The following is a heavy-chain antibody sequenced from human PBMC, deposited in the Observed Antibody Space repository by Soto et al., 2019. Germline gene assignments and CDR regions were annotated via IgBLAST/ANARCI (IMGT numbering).Heavy chain of an antibody. D-gene: IGHD2-21*02. V-gene: IGHV1-3*01. CDR2: INAGNGNT. CDR3: ARSIVVVTALDY. CDR1: GYTFTSYA. Sequence: GASVKVSCNASGYTFTSYAMHLVRQAPGQRLEWMGWINAGNGNTKYSQKFQGRVTITRDTSASTAYMELSSLRSEDTAVYYCARSIVVVTALDYWGQGTLVTSPQ. J-gene: IGHJ4*02.